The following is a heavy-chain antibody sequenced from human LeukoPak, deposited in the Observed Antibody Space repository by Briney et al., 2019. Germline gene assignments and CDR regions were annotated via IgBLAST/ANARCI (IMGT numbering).Heavy chain of an antibody. CDR2: IYSGGST. J-gene: IGHJ4*02. D-gene: IGHD5-12*01. CDR1: GFTVSNTY. V-gene: IGHV3-53*01. Sequence: GGSLRLSCAASGFTVSNTYMTWVRQAPGKGLEWVSVIYSGGSTFYADSVKGRFTISRDNSKNTLFLQKNSPRAEDTAVYYCAKALGVVATPFDYWGQGTLVTVSS. CDR3: AKALGVVATPFDY.